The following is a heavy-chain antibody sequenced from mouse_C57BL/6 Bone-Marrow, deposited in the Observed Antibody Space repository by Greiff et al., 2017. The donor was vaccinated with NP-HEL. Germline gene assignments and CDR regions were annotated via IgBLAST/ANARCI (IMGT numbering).Heavy chain of an antibody. CDR1: GYTFTSYW. J-gene: IGHJ1*03. V-gene: IGHV1-64*01. Sequence: QVQLKESGAELIKPGASVKLSCKASGYTFTSYWMHWVKQRPGQGLEWIGMIHPNSGSTNYNEKFKSKATLTVDKSSSTAYMQLSSLTSEDSAVYYCAREGGFTTVVATRYFDVWGTGTTVTVSS. CDR2: IHPNSGST. D-gene: IGHD1-1*01. CDR3: AREGGFTTVVATRYFDV.